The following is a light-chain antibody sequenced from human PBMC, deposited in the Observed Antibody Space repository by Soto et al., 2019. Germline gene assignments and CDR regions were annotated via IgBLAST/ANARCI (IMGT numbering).Light chain of an antibody. CDR1: QSISSY. CDR2: ASS. Sequence: DIQMNQSPSSLSASVGARVTITCRASQSISSYLNWYQQKPGKAPQLLIYASSSLQSGVPSRFSGSGSGTDFTLTISSLQPEDFATYYCQQSYSTPRTFGQGTKVEIK. J-gene: IGKJ1*01. V-gene: IGKV1-39*01. CDR3: QQSYSTPRT.